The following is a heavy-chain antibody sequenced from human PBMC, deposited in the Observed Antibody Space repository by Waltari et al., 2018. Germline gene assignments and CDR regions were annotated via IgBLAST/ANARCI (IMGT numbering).Heavy chain of an antibody. V-gene: IGHV3-53*01. CDR3: AARALHAPY. J-gene: IGHJ4*02. CDR2: IYSQGDT. CDR1: GFNVGNNY. Sequence: EVQLVESGGGLIQPAVALSLSCAPSGFNVGNNYMTRVRQAPGKGLEWVSLIYSQGDTSYADSVKGRFTISRDSSRNTLYLQMNSLRAEDTAVYYCAARALHAPYWGQGALVTVSS.